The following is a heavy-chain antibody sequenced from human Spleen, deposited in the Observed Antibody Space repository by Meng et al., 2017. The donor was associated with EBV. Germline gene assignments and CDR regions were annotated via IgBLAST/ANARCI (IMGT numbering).Heavy chain of an antibody. CDR3: ARESGRGYTPDF. J-gene: IGHJ4*02. D-gene: IGHD3-10*01. CDR2: LIPDFGTP. CDR1: GYTFSNYG. Sequence: QVQLVQSGAGVKKSGASVKVSCKASGYTFSNYGIAWVRQAPGQGLEWMGGLIPDFGTPDYAPNYQDRVTITADESTSTAYMELNSLTTEDTAIYYCARESGRGYTPDFWGQGTLVTVSS. V-gene: IGHV1-69*13.